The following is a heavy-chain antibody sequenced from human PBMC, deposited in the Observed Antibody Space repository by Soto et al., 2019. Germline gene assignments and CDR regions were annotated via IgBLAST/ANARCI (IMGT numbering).Heavy chain of an antibody. CDR3: ARGFRGYSYGRLDY. J-gene: IGHJ4*02. CDR2: IIPIFGTA. Sequence: SVKVSCKASGGTFSSYAISWVRQAPGQGLEWMGGIIPIFGTANYAQKFQGRVTITADESTSTAYMELSSLRSEDTAVHYCARGFRGYSYGRLDYWGQGTLVTVSS. D-gene: IGHD5-18*01. V-gene: IGHV1-69*13. CDR1: GGTFSSYA.